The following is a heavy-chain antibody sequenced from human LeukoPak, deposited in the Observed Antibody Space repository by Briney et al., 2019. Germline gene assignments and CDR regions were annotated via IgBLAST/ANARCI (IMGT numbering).Heavy chain of an antibody. J-gene: IGHJ4*02. CDR1: GYTFTGYY. CDR2: ISAYNGNT. V-gene: IGHV1-18*04. CDR3: ARDHNGDYEQ. Sequence: ASVKVSCKASGYTFTGYYMHWVRQAPGQGLEWMGWISAYNGNTNYAQKLQGRVTMTTDTSTSTAYMELRSLRSDDTAVYYCARDHNGDYEQWGQGTLVTVSS. D-gene: IGHD4-17*01.